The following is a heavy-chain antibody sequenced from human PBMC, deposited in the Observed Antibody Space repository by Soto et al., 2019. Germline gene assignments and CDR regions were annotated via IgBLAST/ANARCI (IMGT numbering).Heavy chain of an antibody. CDR3: AKGDKWGPDAGYFRH. J-gene: IGHJ1*01. CDR2: SSYESNTQ. V-gene: IGHV3-30*18. D-gene: IGHD3-16*01. CDR1: KVMLTSLA. Sequence: PXGSLRLACAADKVMLTSLAMHWFRQPPGEGLEWVSLSSYESNTQDYADSGTGRFTISIDNSKSALCLQMNSLRPDDTAVYYCAKGDKWGPDAGYFRHWGQGSLVTASS.